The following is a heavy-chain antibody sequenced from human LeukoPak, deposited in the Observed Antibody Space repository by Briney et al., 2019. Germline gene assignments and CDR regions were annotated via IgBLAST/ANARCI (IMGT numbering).Heavy chain of an antibody. Sequence: PSETLSLTCTVSGGSISSYYWSWIRQPPGKGLGWIGYIYYSGSANYNPSLKSRVTISVDTSKNQFPLKLSSVTAADTAVYYCARKIRGVDAFDIWGQGTMVTVSS. D-gene: IGHD3-10*01. CDR1: GGSISSYY. J-gene: IGHJ3*02. CDR3: ARKIRGVDAFDI. CDR2: IYYSGSA. V-gene: IGHV4-59*01.